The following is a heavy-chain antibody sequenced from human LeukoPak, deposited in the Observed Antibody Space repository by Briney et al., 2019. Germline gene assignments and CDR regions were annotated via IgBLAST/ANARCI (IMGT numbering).Heavy chain of an antibody. V-gene: IGHV3-30-3*01. J-gene: IGHJ3*02. CDR3: ARDLLYSSGRLGYAFDI. CDR1: GFTFSSYA. D-gene: IGHD6-19*01. Sequence: GGSLRLSCAASGFTFSSYAMHWVRQAPGKGLEWVAVISYDGSNKYYADSVKGRFTISRDNSKNTLYLQMNSLRAEDTAVYYCARDLLYSSGRLGYAFDIWGPGTMVTVSS. CDR2: ISYDGSNK.